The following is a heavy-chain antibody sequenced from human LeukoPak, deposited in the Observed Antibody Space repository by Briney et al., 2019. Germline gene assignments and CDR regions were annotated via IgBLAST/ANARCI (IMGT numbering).Heavy chain of an antibody. J-gene: IGHJ3*02. D-gene: IGHD3-10*01. V-gene: IGHV3-15*01. Sequence: GGSLRLSCAASGFTFSNAWMTWVRQAPGKGLEWVGRIKSKTDGETTDYAAPVKGRFTISRDDSQNTLYLQMNSLNTEDTAVYYCTTDLGITMVRGVIGDAFDIWGQGTMVTVSS. CDR2: IKSKTDGETT. CDR1: GFTFSNAW. CDR3: TTDLGITMVRGVIGDAFDI.